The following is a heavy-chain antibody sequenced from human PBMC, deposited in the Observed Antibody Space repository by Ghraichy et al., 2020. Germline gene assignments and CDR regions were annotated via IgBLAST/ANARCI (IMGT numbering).Heavy chain of an antibody. CDR3: ATKTYYYDSSGYYYEFDY. Sequence: LSLTCAASGFTFSSYSMNWVRQAPGKGLEWVSYISSSSTTIYYADSVKGRFTISRDNAKNSLYLQMNSLRDEDTAVYYCATKTYYYDSSGYYYEFDYWGQGTLVTVSS. J-gene: IGHJ4*02. D-gene: IGHD3-22*01. CDR2: ISSSSTTI. V-gene: IGHV3-48*02. CDR1: GFTFSSYS.